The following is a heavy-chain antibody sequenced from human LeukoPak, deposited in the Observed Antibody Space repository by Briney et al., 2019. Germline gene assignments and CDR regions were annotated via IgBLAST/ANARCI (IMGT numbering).Heavy chain of an antibody. CDR1: GFTFSSYA. Sequence: GGSLRLSRAASGFTFSSYAMSWVRQAPGKGLEWVSAISGSGGSTYYADSVKGRFTISRDNSKNTLYLQMNSLRAEDTAVYYCAKTRARGLCSGGSCYYIFDYWGQGTLVTVSS. D-gene: IGHD2-15*01. V-gene: IGHV3-23*01. J-gene: IGHJ4*02. CDR2: ISGSGGST. CDR3: AKTRARGLCSGGSCYYIFDY.